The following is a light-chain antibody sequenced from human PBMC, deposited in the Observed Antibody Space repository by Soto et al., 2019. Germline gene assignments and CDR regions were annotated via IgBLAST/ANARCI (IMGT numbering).Light chain of an antibody. V-gene: IGKV3-20*01. J-gene: IGKJ4*01. Sequence: EIVLTQSPGTLSLSPGERATLSCRASQSVSSSYLAWYQQKPGQAPRLLSCGASSRATGIPDRFSGSGSGTDFTLTISRLEPEDFAVYYCQQYGSSPLTFGGGTKVEIK. CDR2: GAS. CDR1: QSVSSSY. CDR3: QQYGSSPLT.